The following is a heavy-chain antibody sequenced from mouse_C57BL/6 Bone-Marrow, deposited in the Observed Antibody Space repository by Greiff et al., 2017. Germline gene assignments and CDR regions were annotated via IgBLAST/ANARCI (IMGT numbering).Heavy chain of an antibody. Sequence: VQLQQPGAELVMPGASVKLSCKASGYTFTSYWMHWVKQRPGQGLEWIGEIDPSDSYTNYNQKFKGKSTLTVDKSSSTASMQLSSLTSEDSAVYYCARGTLGYEGFAYWGPGTLVTVSA. CDR3: ARGTLGYEGFAY. CDR1: GYTFTSYW. J-gene: IGHJ3*01. D-gene: IGHD2-2*01. V-gene: IGHV1-69*01. CDR2: IDPSDSYT.